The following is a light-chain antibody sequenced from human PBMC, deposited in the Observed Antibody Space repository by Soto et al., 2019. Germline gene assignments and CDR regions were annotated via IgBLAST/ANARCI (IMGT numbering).Light chain of an antibody. CDR1: SSNIGSNA. V-gene: IGLV1-44*01. CDR3: AAWDDSLNGVV. J-gene: IGLJ2*01. Sequence: QPVLTQPPSASETPGQRVTISCSGSSSNIGSNAVHWYQQHPGTAPKVVIYSNDQRPSGVPDRFSGSKSGTSASLAISGLQSEDEADYYCAAWDDSLNGVVFGGGTKLTVL. CDR2: SND.